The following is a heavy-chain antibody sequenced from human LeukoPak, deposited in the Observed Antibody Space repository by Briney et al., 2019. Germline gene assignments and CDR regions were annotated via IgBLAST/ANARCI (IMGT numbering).Heavy chain of an antibody. CDR1: GGSISSYY. D-gene: IGHD3-22*01. Sequence: PSETLSLTCTVSGGSISSYYWSWIRQPPGKGLEWIGYIYYSGSTNYNPSLKSRVTISVDTSKNQFSLKLSSVTAADTAVYYCATDSSGYYYPFDYWGQGTLVTVPS. CDR3: ATDSSGYYYPFDY. CDR2: IYYSGST. V-gene: IGHV4-59*01. J-gene: IGHJ4*02.